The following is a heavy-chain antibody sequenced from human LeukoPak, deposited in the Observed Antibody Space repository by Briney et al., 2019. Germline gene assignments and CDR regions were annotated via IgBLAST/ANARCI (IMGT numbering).Heavy chain of an antibody. CDR1: GFAFRNYW. CDR2: IQQDGSEK. D-gene: IGHD6-19*01. V-gene: IGHV3-7*01. CDR3: ARDSAVATYYGVDV. J-gene: IGHJ6*02. Sequence: PGGSLRLSCGASGFAFRNYWMSWVRQAPGKGLEWVANIQQDGSEKNYIDSVQGRFTISRDNAETSLYLQMNSLRAEDTAVYYCARDSAVATYYGVDVWGQGTTVTVSS.